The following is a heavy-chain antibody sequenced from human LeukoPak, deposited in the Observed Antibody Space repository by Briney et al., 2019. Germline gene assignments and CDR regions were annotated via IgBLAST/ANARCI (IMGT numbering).Heavy chain of an antibody. J-gene: IGHJ3*02. V-gene: IGHV3-13*01. CDR2: VGTGGDT. CDR3: ARRSAAAGIDAFDI. D-gene: IGHD6-13*01. Sequence: PGGSLRLSCSASGFSFRSYDMHWVRQPTGEGLEWVSAVGTGGDTYYAGSVKGRFTVVREDAKNTLYLQMNSLRAGDTAMYYCARRSAAAGIDAFDIWGQGTMVTVSS. CDR1: GFSFRSYD.